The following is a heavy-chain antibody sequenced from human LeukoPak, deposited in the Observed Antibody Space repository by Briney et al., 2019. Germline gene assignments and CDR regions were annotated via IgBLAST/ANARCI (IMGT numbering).Heavy chain of an antibody. Sequence: GGSLRLSCGASGFMFDDHGMSWVRHAPGKGLEWVFKISWNGERSAYADSVKGRFTISRDNAKHSLYMQRNSLRAENTALYYCARRDKNDAFDIWGQGTMVTVSS. J-gene: IGHJ3*02. CDR2: ISWNGERS. D-gene: IGHD5-24*01. CDR3: ARRDKNDAFDI. V-gene: IGHV3-20*04. CDR1: GFMFDDHG.